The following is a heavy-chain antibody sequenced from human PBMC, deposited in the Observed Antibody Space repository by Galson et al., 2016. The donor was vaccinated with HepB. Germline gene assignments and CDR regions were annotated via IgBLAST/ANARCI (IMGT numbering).Heavy chain of an antibody. CDR1: GYTFTSYD. J-gene: IGHJ5*02. CDR2: MNPNTGHA. Sequence: SVKVSCKASGYTFTSYDINWVRQAPGQGLEWMGWMNPNTGHAGYAQIFQGRVGMTSNTAISTAYMELSSLTSDDTAIYYCARGPSYTSELTDWFDPWGQGTLVTVSS. V-gene: IGHV1-8*01. D-gene: IGHD2-2*02. CDR3: ARGPSYTSELTDWFDP.